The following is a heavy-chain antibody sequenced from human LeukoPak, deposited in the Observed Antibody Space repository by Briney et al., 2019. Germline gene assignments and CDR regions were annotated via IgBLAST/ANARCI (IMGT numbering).Heavy chain of an antibody. V-gene: IGHV3-13*03. CDR1: GFTFSSYD. CDR3: ARGDYGSGSFRGFDP. J-gene: IGHJ5*02. D-gene: IGHD3-10*01. Sequence: GGSLRLSCAACGFTFSSYDMHWVHQATGKGLEWVSAIGTSGDPYYQGSVKGQFTISRENAKNSLYLQMNSLRAGDTAVYYCARGDYGSGSFRGFDPWGQGTLVTVSS. CDR2: IGTSGDP.